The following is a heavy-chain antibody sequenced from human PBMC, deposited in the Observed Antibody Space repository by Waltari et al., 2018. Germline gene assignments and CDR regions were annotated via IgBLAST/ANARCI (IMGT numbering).Heavy chain of an antibody. J-gene: IGHJ4*02. CDR3: ARDRGSGSQAAVGY. CDR2: IRGSGGST. V-gene: IGHV3-23*04. Sequence: EVQLVESGGGLVQPGGSLRLSCAASGFTFSSYAMSWVRQAPGKGLEWVSAIRGSGGSTYYADSVKGRFTISRDNSKNTLYLQMNSLRSEDTAVYYCARDRGSGSQAAVGYWGQGTLVTVSS. CDR1: GFTFSSYA. D-gene: IGHD1-26*01.